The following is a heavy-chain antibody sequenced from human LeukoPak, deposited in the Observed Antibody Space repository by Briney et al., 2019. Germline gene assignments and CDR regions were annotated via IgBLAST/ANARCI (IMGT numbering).Heavy chain of an antibody. CDR3: AKVRGSGGALDY. CDR2: IWYDGSNK. Sequence: GGSLRLSCAASGFTFSSYGMHWVRQAPGKGLEWVAVIWYDGSNKYYADSVKGRFTIYRDNSKNTLYLQMNSLRAEDTAVYYCAKVRGSGGALDYWGQGTLVTVSS. D-gene: IGHD1-1*01. CDR1: GFTFSSYG. J-gene: IGHJ4*02. V-gene: IGHV3-33*06.